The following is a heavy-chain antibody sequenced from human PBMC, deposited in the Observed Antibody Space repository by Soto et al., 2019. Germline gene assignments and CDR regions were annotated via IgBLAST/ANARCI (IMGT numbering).Heavy chain of an antibody. CDR2: IYYSGST. V-gene: IGHV4-31*03. CDR3: ARIHDSSGSFDS. D-gene: IGHD3-22*01. Sequence: PSETLSLTCTVSGGSISSGAYYWNWIRQVPGKGLEWMGYIYYSGSTYNNPSLRSRITISVDTSKNQFSLRLTSVTAADTAVYYCARIHDSSGSFDSWGQGTLVTSPQ. J-gene: IGHJ4*02. CDR1: GGSISSGAYY.